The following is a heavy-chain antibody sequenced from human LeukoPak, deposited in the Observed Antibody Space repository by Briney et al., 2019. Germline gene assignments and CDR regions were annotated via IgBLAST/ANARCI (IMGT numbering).Heavy chain of an antibody. CDR2: ISYDGSNK. CDR3: AKDVYGSGSYYNPLMDY. V-gene: IGHV3-30*18. J-gene: IGHJ4*02. Sequence: GGSLRPSCAASGFTFSSYGMHWVRQAPGKGLEWVAVISYDGSNKYYADSVKGRFTISRDNSKNTLYLQMNSLRAEDTAVYYCAKDVYGSGSYYNPLMDYWGQGTLVTVSS. CDR1: GFTFSSYG. D-gene: IGHD3-10*01.